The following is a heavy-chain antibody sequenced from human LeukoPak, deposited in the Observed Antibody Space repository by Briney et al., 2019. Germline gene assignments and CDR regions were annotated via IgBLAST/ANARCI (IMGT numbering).Heavy chain of an antibody. J-gene: IGHJ3*02. D-gene: IGHD3-22*01. CDR3: ASSYYDSSDYYYDAFDI. CDR1: GFTFRTYS. Sequence: GGSLRLSCAASGFTFRTYSMNWVRQAPGKGLEWVSSISSTSTYIYYADSMKGRFIISRDNARNSLYLEMNSLRAEDTAVYYCASSYYDSSDYYYDAFDIWGQGTMVTVSS. CDR2: ISSTSTYI. V-gene: IGHV3-21*06.